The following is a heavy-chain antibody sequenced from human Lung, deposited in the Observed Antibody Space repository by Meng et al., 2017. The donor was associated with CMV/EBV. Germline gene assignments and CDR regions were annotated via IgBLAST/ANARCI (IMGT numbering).Heavy chain of an antibody. Sequence: GGSLRLXCAASGFTVSRNYMNWVRQTPGKGLEWVSVIYSSGSGRTKYADSVKGRFTISRDNSENTVFLQMNSLRADDTAVYYCVRAPSYDILTAYPMAFDYWGQGTXVTVSS. CDR3: VRAPSYDILTAYPMAFDY. CDR1: GFTVSRNY. J-gene: IGHJ4*02. CDR2: IYSSGSGRT. V-gene: IGHV3-53*01. D-gene: IGHD3-9*01.